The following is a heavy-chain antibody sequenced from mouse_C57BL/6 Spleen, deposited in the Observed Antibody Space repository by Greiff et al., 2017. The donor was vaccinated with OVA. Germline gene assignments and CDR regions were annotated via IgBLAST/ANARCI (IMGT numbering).Heavy chain of an antibody. J-gene: IGHJ4*01. CDR1: GYAFSSSW. Sequence: VQLQQSGPELVKPGASVKISCKASGYAFSSSWMNWVKQRPGKGLEWIGRIYPGDGDTNYNGKFKGKATLTADKSSSTAYMQLCSLTSEDSAVYFCAPLYAMDYWGQGTSVTVSS. CDR3: APLYAMDY. CDR2: IYPGDGDT. V-gene: IGHV1-82*01.